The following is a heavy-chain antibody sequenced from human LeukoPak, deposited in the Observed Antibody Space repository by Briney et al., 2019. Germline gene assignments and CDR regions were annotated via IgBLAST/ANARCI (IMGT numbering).Heavy chain of an antibody. V-gene: IGHV1-69*06. J-gene: IGHJ5*02. Sequence: ASVKVSCKASGGTFSSYAISWVRQAPGQGLEWMGRIIPIFSTANYAQKFQGRVTITADKSTSTAYMELSSLRSEDTAVYYCARENVLYYYDSSGYPNWFDPWGQGTLVTVSS. CDR1: GGTFSSYA. D-gene: IGHD3-22*01. CDR2: IIPIFSTA. CDR3: ARENVLYYYDSSGYPNWFDP.